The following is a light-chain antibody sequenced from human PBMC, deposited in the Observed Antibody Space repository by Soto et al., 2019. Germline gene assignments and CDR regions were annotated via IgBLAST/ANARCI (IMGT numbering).Light chain of an antibody. CDR2: DVS. CDR3: SSYAGNYVYV. Sequence: QSVLTQPRTVSGSPGQSVTISCTGTSSDVGAYNYVSWYQRHADKGPKVIIHDVSARPSAVPARFSASKSGNTASLTISGLQTEYEGDYYCSSYAGNYVYVFGSGTKVTVL. J-gene: IGLJ1*01. CDR1: SSDVGAYNY. V-gene: IGLV2-11*01.